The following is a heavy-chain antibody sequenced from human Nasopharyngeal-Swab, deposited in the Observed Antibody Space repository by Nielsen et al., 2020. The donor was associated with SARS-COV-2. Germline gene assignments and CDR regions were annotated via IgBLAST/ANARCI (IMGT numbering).Heavy chain of an antibody. J-gene: IGHJ5*02. CDR2: IIPMFGTA. V-gene: IGHV1-69*06. Sequence: SVKVSCKASGDTFSSSAITWVRQAPGQGLEWMGGIIPMFGTADYAQKFQGRVTTTADRSTSTAYMEMNSLRSEDTAVYYCARAHPRSCTDGVCFRSQVYNWFDPWGQGTLVTVSS. CDR3: ARAHPRSCTDGVCFRSQVYNWFDP. D-gene: IGHD2-8*01. CDR1: GDTFSSSA.